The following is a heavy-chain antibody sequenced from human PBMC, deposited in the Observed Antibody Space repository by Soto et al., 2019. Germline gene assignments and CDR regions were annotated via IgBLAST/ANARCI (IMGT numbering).Heavy chain of an antibody. V-gene: IGHV3-9*01. CDR2: ISWNSGSI. Sequence: EVQLVESGGGLVQPGRSLRLSCAASGFTFDDYAMHWVRQAPGKGLEWVSGISWNSGSIGYADSVKGRFTMSRDNAKNSLCLQMNSLRAEDTALYYCAKSRGLLLHLDYWGQGTLVTVSS. CDR1: GFTFDDYA. J-gene: IGHJ4*02. D-gene: IGHD3-22*01. CDR3: AKSRGLLLHLDY.